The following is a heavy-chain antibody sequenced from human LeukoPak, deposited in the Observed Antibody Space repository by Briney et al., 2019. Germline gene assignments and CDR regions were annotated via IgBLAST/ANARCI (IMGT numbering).Heavy chain of an antibody. CDR2: ISGYNDNT. CDR3: VRDEPYSSGWYYFDY. Sequence: ASVKVSCKASGGTFSSYAISWVRQAPGQGLEWMGWISGYNDNTKYAQNLQGRVALTTDTSTSTAYMELRSLRSDDTAMYYCVRDEPYSSGWYYFDYWGQGTLVTVSS. CDR1: GGTFSSYA. J-gene: IGHJ4*02. D-gene: IGHD6-19*01. V-gene: IGHV1-18*01.